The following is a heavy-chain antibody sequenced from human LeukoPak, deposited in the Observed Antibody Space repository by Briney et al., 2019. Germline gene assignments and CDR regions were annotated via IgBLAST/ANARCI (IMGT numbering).Heavy chain of an antibody. Sequence: GGSLRLSCAASGFTFDDYGMSWVRQAPGKGLEWVSGINWNGGSTGYADSVKGRFTISRDNAKNSLYLQMNSLRAEDTAVYYCAKEGRYYDSSGYYYLYYFDYWGQGTLVTVSS. CDR3: AKEGRYYDSSGYYYLYYFDY. D-gene: IGHD3-22*01. CDR1: GFTFDDYG. J-gene: IGHJ4*02. V-gene: IGHV3-20*04. CDR2: INWNGGST.